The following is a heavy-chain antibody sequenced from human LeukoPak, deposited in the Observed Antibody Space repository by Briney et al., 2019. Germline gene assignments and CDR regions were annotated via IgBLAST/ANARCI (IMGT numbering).Heavy chain of an antibody. J-gene: IGHJ4*02. CDR1: GGSVSSDNYY. CDR2: IYYSGST. V-gene: IGHV4-61*01. Sequence: SETLSLTCTVSGGSVSSDNYYWSWIRQPPGKGLEWIGYIYYSGSTKYNPSLESRVTISVDTSKNQFSLKLSSVTAADTAVYYCARGARAGYNLEPFDYWGQGTLVTVSS. D-gene: IGHD5-24*01. CDR3: ARGARAGYNLEPFDY.